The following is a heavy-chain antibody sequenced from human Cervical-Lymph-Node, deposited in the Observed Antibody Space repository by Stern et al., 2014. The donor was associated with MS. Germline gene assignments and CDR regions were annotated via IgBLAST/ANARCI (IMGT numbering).Heavy chain of an antibody. CDR1: GYTFTGSY. Sequence: VQPVESGAEVKKPGASVKVSCKASGYTFTGSYVHWVRQAPGHGLAWMGWINANSGATKFAQKFQGRVTMTRHTSSRTAFMDLSSLRSDDTALYYCARNLGGNDDLLTAFDSWGQGTLVTVSS. J-gene: IGHJ5*01. CDR3: ARNLGGNDDLLTAFDS. V-gene: IGHV1-2*02. CDR2: INANSGAT. D-gene: IGHD3-16*01.